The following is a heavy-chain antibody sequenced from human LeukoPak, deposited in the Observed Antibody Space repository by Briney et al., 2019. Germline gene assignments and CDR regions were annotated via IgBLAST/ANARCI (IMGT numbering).Heavy chain of an antibody. D-gene: IGHD3-10*01. Sequence: ASVKVSCKASGYTFTDYYVHWVRKAPGQGHEWMGWINPNNGGTNYAQKFQGRVTMTRDTSISTAYMELSRLRSDDTAVYYCARATVRGVIATDYWGQGTLVTVSS. CDR2: INPNNGGT. J-gene: IGHJ4*02. CDR1: GYTFTDYY. V-gene: IGHV1-2*02. CDR3: ARATVRGVIATDY.